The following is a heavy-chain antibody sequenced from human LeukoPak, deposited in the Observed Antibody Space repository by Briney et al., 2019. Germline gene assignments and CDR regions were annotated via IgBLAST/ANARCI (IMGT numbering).Heavy chain of an antibody. J-gene: IGHJ3*02. CDR3: ARRPMAAHAFDI. V-gene: IGHV6-1*01. D-gene: IGHD6-6*01. CDR2: TYYRSNWFH. CDR1: GDSVSSNSAV. Sequence: SQTLSLTCAISGDSVSSNSAVWNWIRKSPSRGLAWLGRTYYRSNWFHEYALSVKSEITINPDTSKNQFSLQLKSVTPEDTAVYYCARRPMAAHAFDIWGQGTMVTVSS.